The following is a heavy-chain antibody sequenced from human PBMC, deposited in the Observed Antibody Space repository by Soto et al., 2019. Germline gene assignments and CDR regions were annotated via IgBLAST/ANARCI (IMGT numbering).Heavy chain of an antibody. J-gene: IGHJ4*02. Sequence: PGGSLRLSCAASGFTFSSYEMNWVRQAPGKGLEWVSXXXXXXXTIYYADSVKGRFTISRDNAKNSLYLQMNSLRAEDTAVYYCARGTYSSSSSDYWGQGTLVTVSS. D-gene: IGHD6-6*01. CDR3: ARGTYSSSSSDY. CDR1: GFTFSSYE. CDR2: XXXXXXTI. V-gene: IGHV3-48*03.